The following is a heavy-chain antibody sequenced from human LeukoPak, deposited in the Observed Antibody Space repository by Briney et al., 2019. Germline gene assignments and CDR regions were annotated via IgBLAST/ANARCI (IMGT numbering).Heavy chain of an antibody. Sequence: GSLRLSCAASGFTFRSYAMTWVRQAPGKGLEWIGEINHSGSTNYNPSLKSRVTISVDTTKNQFSLKLSSVTAADTAVYYCARDLYYDSSGYYFRDWFDYWGQGTLVTVSS. D-gene: IGHD3-22*01. V-gene: IGHV4-34*01. CDR3: ARDLYYDSSGYYFRDWFDY. J-gene: IGHJ4*02. CDR2: INHSGST. CDR1: GFTFRSYA.